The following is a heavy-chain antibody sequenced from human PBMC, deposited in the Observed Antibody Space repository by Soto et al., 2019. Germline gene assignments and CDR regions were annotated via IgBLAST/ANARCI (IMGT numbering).Heavy chain of an antibody. CDR1: GGSVSSGSYY. CDR3: ARDDGTYPFDY. V-gene: IGHV4-61*01. CDR2: IYYSGST. D-gene: IGHD1-7*01. J-gene: IGHJ4*02. Sequence: QVQLQESGPGLVKPSETLSLTCTVSGGSVSSGSYYWSWIRQPPGKGLEWIGYIYYSGSTNYNPSLMSRVHITIDKSKNQFSLKLSSVTAADTAVYYCARDDGTYPFDYWGQGTLVTVSS.